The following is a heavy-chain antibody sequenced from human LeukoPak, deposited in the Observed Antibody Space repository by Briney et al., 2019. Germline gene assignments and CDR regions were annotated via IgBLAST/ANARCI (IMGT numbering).Heavy chain of an antibody. CDR3: ARGPPEYFQH. CDR1: GYTFTSYA. Sequence: ASVKVSCKASGYTFTSYAMHWVRQAPGQRLEWMGWISAGNGNTKYSQKFQGRVTITRDTPASTAYMDLSSLRSEDTAVYYCARGPPEYFQHWGQGTLVTVSS. CDR2: ISAGNGNT. V-gene: IGHV1-3*01. J-gene: IGHJ1*01.